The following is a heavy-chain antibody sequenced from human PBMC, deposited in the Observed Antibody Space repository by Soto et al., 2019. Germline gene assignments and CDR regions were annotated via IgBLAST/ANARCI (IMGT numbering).Heavy chain of an antibody. CDR3: ARDLLPEDTAMVSSDAFDI. Sequence: GASVKVSCKASGYTFTSYYMHWVRQAPGQGLEWMGIINPSGGSTSYAQKFQGRVTMTRDTSTSTVYMELSSLRSEDTAVYYCARDLLPEDTAMVSSDAFDIWGQGTMVTVSS. J-gene: IGHJ3*02. CDR2: INPSGGST. D-gene: IGHD5-18*01. V-gene: IGHV1-46*01. CDR1: GYTFTSYY.